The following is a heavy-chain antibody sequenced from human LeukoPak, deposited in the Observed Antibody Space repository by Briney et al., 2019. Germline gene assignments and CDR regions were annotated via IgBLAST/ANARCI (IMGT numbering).Heavy chain of an antibody. CDR1: GYTFTSYH. CDR2: MNPNNSDI. CDR3: VRVPPGTTIYAY. D-gene: IGHD1-14*01. J-gene: IGHJ4*02. V-gene: IGHV1-8*01. Sequence: ASVKVSCKASGYTFTSYHINWVRQATGQGLEWVGWMNPNNSDIGYAQKFQGRVSMTRNTSIGTAYMELSSLRSEDTAIYYCVRVPPGTTIYAYWGQGTLVTVSS.